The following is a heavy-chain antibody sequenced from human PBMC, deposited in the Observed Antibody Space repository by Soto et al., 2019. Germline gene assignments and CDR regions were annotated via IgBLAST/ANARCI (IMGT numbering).Heavy chain of an antibody. J-gene: IGHJ5*02. CDR3: ARELTIFGVVTQYNWFDP. V-gene: IGHV1-69*04. CDR2: IIPILGIA. D-gene: IGHD3-3*01. Sequence: ASVKVSCKASGGTFSSYTISWVLQAPGQGLEWMGRIIPILGIANYAQKFQGRVTITADKSTSTAYMELSSLRSEDTAVYYCARELTIFGVVTQYNWFDPWGQGTLVTVSS. CDR1: GGTFSSYT.